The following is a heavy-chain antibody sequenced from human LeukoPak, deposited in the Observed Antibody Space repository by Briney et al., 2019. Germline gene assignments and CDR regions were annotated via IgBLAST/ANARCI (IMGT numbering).Heavy chain of an antibody. CDR3: AKDSSDYYFWSGSDY. CDR2: ISGSGGST. J-gene: IGHJ4*02. CDR1: GFTFSSYA. V-gene: IGHV3-23*01. Sequence: GGSLRLSCDASGFTFSSYAMSWVRQAPGKGLEWVSAISGSGGSTYYADSVKGRFTISRDNSKNTLYLQMNSLRAEDTAVYYCAKDSSDYYFWSGSDYWGQGTLVTVSS. D-gene: IGHD3-3*01.